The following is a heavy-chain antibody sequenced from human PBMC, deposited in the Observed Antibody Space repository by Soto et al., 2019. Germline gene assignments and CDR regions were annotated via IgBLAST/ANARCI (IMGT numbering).Heavy chain of an antibody. CDR1: GFNFSSFG. V-gene: IGHV3-30*18. D-gene: IGHD6-19*01. CDR2: MSYDGSSK. Sequence: QVQLVESGGGVVQPGSSLRLSCAASGFNFSSFGMHWVRQAPGKGLEWVALMSYDGSSKYYQDSLKGRITISRDKSKNTLYLQMSSLRVEDTAVYYCAKDRGWSSADLEYWGQGTLVTVSS. CDR3: AKDRGWSSADLEY. J-gene: IGHJ4*02.